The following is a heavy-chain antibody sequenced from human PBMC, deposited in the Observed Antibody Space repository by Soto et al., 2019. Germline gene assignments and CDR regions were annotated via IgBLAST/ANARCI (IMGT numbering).Heavy chain of an antibody. CDR1: GGSISSYY. V-gene: IGHV4-59*08. CDR3: ARHYSGYDFDY. J-gene: IGHJ4*02. Sequence: SETLSLTCTVSGGSISSYYWSWIRQPPGKGLEWIGYIYYSGSTNYNPSLKSRVTISVDTSKNQFSLKLSSVTAADTAVYYCARHYSGYDFDYWGQGTLVTVSS. CDR2: IYYSGST. D-gene: IGHD5-12*01.